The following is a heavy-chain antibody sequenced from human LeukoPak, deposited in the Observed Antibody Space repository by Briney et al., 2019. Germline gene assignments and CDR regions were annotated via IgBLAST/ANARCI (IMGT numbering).Heavy chain of an antibody. CDR2: IYTGGST. CDR3: ARDLGRYDSNQGPLDAFDI. V-gene: IGHV3-53*01. CDR1: GFTVSSNY. D-gene: IGHD3-22*01. Sequence: TGGSLRLSCAASGFTVSSNYMSWVRQAPGRGLEWVSVIYTGGSTYYADSVKGRFTISRDNSKNTLYLQMNSLRAEDTAVYYCARDLGRYDSNQGPLDAFDIWGQGTMVTVSS. J-gene: IGHJ3*02.